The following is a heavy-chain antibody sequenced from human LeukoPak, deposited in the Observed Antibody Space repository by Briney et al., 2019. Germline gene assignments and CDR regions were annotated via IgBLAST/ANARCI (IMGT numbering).Heavy chain of an antibody. V-gene: IGHV1-18*01. D-gene: IGHD3-10*01. Sequence: ASVKVSCKASGYTFTRYGISWVRQAAGQGLEGMGWISAYNGNTNYAQKLQGRVTMTTDTSTSTAYMELRSQSSVDTAVYYCARADSITMVRGVLMFAYWRQGPLVSVSS. CDR2: ISAYNGNT. CDR3: ARADSITMVRGVLMFAY. J-gene: IGHJ4*02. CDR1: GYTFTRYG.